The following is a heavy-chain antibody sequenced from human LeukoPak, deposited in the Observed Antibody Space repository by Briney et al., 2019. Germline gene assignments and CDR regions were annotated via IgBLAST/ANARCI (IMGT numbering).Heavy chain of an antibody. CDR3: ANTNSGWYYFDY. CDR2: ISGSGGST. CDR1: GFTFSSYA. J-gene: IGHJ4*02. V-gene: IGHV3-23*01. D-gene: IGHD6-19*01. Sequence: PGGSLRLSCAASGFTFSSYAMSWVRQAPGKGLEWVPAISGSGGSTYYADSVKGRFTISRDNPKNTLYLQMNSLRAEDAAVYYCANTNSGWYYFDYWGQGTLVTVSS.